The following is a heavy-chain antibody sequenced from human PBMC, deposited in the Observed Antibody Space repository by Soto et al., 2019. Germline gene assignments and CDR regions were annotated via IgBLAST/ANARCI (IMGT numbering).Heavy chain of an antibody. D-gene: IGHD1-1*01. CDR1: GFTVSTKY. CDR2: IYPGGNT. CDR3: ATWHEREHAYDV. Sequence: EVQLVESGGGLIQPGGSLRLSCAASGFTVSTKYMNWVRQAPGRGLEWVSVIYPGGNTYYTDSVKGRFTTSSDSSKTTVYLQMNDLRPADTAVYYCATWHEREHAYDVWGQGTTVTVSS. V-gene: IGHV3-53*01. J-gene: IGHJ3*01.